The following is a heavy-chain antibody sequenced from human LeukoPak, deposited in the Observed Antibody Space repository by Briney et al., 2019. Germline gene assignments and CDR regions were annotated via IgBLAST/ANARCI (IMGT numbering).Heavy chain of an antibody. CDR3: ARESPRIAAAEYYFDY. CDR1: GGSISSYY. V-gene: IGHV4-59*01. J-gene: IGHJ4*02. D-gene: IGHD6-13*01. Sequence: SETLSLTCTVSGGSISSYYWSWIRQPPGKGLEWIGYIYYSGSTNYNPSLKGRVTMSVERSVTAADTAVYYCARESPRIAAAEYYFDYWGQGTLVTVSS. CDR2: IYYSGST.